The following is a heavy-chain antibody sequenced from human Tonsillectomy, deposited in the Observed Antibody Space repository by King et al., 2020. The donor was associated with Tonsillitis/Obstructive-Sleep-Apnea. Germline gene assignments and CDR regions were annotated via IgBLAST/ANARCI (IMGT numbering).Heavy chain of an antibody. Sequence: DVQLVESGGGLVQPGGSLRLSCATSGFTFSSYWMSWVRQAPGKGLEWVANIKQDGSEKYYVDSVKGRFTISRDNAKNSLNLQMNSLRAEDTAVYYCVRGGYCSSTSCYGDGFDIWGQGTMVTVSS. V-gene: IGHV3-7*01. J-gene: IGHJ3*02. D-gene: IGHD2-2*01. CDR3: VRGGYCSSTSCYGDGFDI. CDR1: GFTFSSYW. CDR2: IKQDGSEK.